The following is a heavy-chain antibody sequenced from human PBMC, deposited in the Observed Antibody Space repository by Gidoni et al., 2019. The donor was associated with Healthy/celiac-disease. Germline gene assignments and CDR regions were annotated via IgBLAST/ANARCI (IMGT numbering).Heavy chain of an antibody. J-gene: IGHJ4*02. Sequence: EVQLVESGGGLVQPGRSLRLSCAASGFTFADYAMHWVRQAPGKGLEWVSGISWNSGSIGYADSVKGRFTISRDNAKNSLYLQMNSLRAEDTALYYCAKASDYDSSGYHFDYWGQGTLVTVSS. CDR1: GFTFADYA. CDR2: ISWNSGSI. D-gene: IGHD3-22*01. V-gene: IGHV3-9*01. CDR3: AKASDYDSSGYHFDY.